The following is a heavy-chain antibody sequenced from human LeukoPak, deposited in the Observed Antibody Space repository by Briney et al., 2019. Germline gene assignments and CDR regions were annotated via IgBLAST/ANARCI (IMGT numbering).Heavy chain of an antibody. Sequence: GGSLRLSCAASGFTFSSAWMGWVRQAPGKGLEWVGHIKSKTDGGTTDYAAPVKVRFTISRDDSKTTLYLQMSSLKIEDTAVYYCTTDRGRTELPLFASWGQGTLVTVSS. J-gene: IGHJ5*01. CDR2: IKSKTDGGTT. CDR3: TTDRGRTELPLFAS. D-gene: IGHD1-26*01. V-gene: IGHV3-15*01. CDR1: GFTFSSAW.